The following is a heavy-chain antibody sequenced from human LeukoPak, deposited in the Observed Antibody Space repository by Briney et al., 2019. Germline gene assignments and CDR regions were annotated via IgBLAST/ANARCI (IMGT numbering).Heavy chain of an antibody. CDR1: GFTFSSYS. D-gene: IGHD4-17*01. CDR2: ISSSSSTI. J-gene: IGHJ4*02. Sequence: PGGSLRLSCAASGFTFSSYSMNWVRQAPGKGLEWVSYISSSSSTIYYADSVKGRFTISRDNAKNSPYLQMNSLRAEDTAVYYCARDPRYYFDYWGQGTLVTVSS. CDR3: ARDPRYYFDY. V-gene: IGHV3-48*01.